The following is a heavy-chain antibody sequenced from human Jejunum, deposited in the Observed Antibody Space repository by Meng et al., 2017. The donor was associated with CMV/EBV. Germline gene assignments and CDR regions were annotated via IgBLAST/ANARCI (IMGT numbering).Heavy chain of an antibody. CDR3: AERGGGY. V-gene: IGHV4-59*11. Sequence: QVQLEESGPGLVKASETLSLYCTVSGVSISTHYWSWIRQTPGKGLEWIASIHYTGRADYSPSLKSRVTISIDTSDSQLSLKLTSVTTADTAMYYCAERGGGYWGQGILVTVSS. CDR1: GVSISTHY. J-gene: IGHJ4*02. D-gene: IGHD3-10*01. CDR2: IHYTGRA.